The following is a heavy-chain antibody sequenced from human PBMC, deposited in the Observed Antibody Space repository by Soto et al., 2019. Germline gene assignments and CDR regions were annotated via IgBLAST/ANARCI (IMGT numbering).Heavy chain of an antibody. Sequence: ASVKVSCKASGYTFTGYYMHWVRQAPGQGLEWMGWINPNSGGTNYAQKFQGWVTMTRDTSISTAYMELSRLRSDDTAVYYCARAKERTAMVPCYFDYWGQGTLVTVSS. V-gene: IGHV1-2*04. CDR1: GYTFTGYY. CDR2: INPNSGGT. CDR3: ARAKERTAMVPCYFDY. J-gene: IGHJ4*02. D-gene: IGHD5-18*01.